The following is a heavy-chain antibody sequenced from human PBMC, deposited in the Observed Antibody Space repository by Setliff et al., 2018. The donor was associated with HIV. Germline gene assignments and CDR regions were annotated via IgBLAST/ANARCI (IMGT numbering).Heavy chain of an antibody. J-gene: IGHJ3*02. D-gene: IGHD6-19*01. CDR1: GYTFTSYY. V-gene: IGHV1-46*01. Sequence: ASVKVSCKASGYTFTSYYMHWVRQAPGQGLEWMGIIYPSDGRTTYAQEFQGRVTMTRDTSTSTVYMELSSLRSEDTAVYYCAREALHAGGWRGAFDIWGQGTMVTVS. CDR2: IYPSDGRT. CDR3: AREALHAGGWRGAFDI.